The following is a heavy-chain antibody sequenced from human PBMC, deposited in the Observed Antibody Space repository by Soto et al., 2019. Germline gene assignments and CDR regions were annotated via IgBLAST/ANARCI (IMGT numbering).Heavy chain of an antibody. J-gene: IGHJ3*02. D-gene: IGHD3-22*01. CDR1: GYTLTKLS. Sequence: QVQLVQSGAEVKKPGASVKVSCKVSGYTLTKLSMHWVRQAPGKGLEWMGGFDLEDGETIYAQKFQGRVTMTEDTSTDTAYMELSSLRSEDTAVYYCATNRRITLIVVVSPDGFDIWGQGTMVTVSS. CDR3: ATNRRITLIVVVSPDGFDI. V-gene: IGHV1-24*01. CDR2: FDLEDGET.